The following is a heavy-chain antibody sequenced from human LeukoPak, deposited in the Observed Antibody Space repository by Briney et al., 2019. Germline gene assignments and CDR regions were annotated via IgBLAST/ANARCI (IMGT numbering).Heavy chain of an antibody. D-gene: IGHD6-19*01. V-gene: IGHV3-48*03. CDR3: ARPGIAVAGSPGFDP. Sequence: GGSLRLSCAASGFTFSSYEKNWVRQAPGKGLEWVSYISSRGSTVYYADSVKGRFTISRDNSKNTLYLQMNSLRAEDTAVYYCARPGIAVAGSPGFDPWGQGTLVTVSS. J-gene: IGHJ5*02. CDR1: GFTFSSYE. CDR2: ISSRGSTV.